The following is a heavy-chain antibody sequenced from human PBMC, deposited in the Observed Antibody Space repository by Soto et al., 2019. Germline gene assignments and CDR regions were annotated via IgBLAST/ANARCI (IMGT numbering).Heavy chain of an antibody. CDR3: AHRETVSGTNHWCFDV. J-gene: IGHJ2*01. D-gene: IGHD2-8*01. V-gene: IGHV2-5*01. CDR2: IFWYDDK. Sequence: QLSLEASGPTLAKPTQTLTLTCSFSGFSLSTSGVGVGWIRQAPGKALEWLAFIFWYDDKGYSPSMQNRLDIAKDPPQSQVVLTMTNVDPVDTGTYFRAHRETVSGTNHWCFDVWGRGTLVTVSS. CDR1: GFSLSTSGVG.